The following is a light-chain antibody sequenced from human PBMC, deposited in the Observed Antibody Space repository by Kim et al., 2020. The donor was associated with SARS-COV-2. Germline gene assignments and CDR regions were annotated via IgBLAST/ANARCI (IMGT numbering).Light chain of an antibody. J-gene: IGKJ4*01. CDR3: QQSYSGLT. CDR1: QTISST. CDR2: AAS. Sequence: LSASVGDRVTITCRASQTISSTLNWYQQKPGKAPKLLISAASSLQRGVPSRFSGSGSGTDFTLTITSLQPEDFATYYCQQSYSGLTFGGGTKVEI. V-gene: IGKV1-39*01.